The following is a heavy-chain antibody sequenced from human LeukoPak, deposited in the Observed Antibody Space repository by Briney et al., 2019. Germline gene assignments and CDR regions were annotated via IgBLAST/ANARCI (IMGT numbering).Heavy chain of an antibody. CDR1: GYTFTGYY. J-gene: IGHJ4*02. Sequence: ASVKVSCKASGYTFTGYYMHWVRQAPGQGLEWMGLINPNSGGTNYAQKFQGRVTMTRDTSISTAYMELSRLRSDDTAVYYCARSQDIVVVPAVPAYYWGQGTLVTVSS. CDR3: ARSQDIVVVPAVPAYY. D-gene: IGHD2-2*01. V-gene: IGHV1-2*02. CDR2: INPNSGGT.